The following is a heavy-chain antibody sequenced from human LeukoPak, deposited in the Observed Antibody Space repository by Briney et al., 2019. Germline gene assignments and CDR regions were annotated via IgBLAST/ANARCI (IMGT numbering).Heavy chain of an antibody. D-gene: IGHD1-26*01. CDR1: GFTGSSNY. J-gene: IGHJ4*02. CDR3: ARGVVRGSYFWPHDY. Sequence: HAGGSLRLSCAASGFTGSSNYMSWVRQAPGKGLEWVSVIYSGGSTYYADSVKGGFTISRDNSKNTLYLQMNSLRAEDTAVYYCARGVVRGSYFWPHDYWGQGTLVTVSS. CDR2: IYSGGST. V-gene: IGHV3-66*02.